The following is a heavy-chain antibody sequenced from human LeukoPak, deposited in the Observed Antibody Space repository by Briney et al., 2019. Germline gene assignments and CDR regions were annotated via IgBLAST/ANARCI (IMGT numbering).Heavy chain of an antibody. CDR1: GFAFSSYW. Sequence: PGGSLRLSCVASGFAFSSYWVHWVRQAPGKGLVWVSGINSDGSSTRYADSVKGRFTISRDNAKNTLYVQMNSLRAEDTAVYYSAVGSYLGRNFDYWGQGTLVTVSS. D-gene: IGHD1-26*01. J-gene: IGHJ4*02. V-gene: IGHV3-74*01. CDR2: INSDGSST. CDR3: AVGSYLGRNFDY.